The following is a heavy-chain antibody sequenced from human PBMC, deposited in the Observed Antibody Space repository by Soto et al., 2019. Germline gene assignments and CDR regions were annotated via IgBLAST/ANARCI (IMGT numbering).Heavy chain of an antibody. V-gene: IGHV4-59*01. J-gene: IGHJ5*02. CDR3: ARAATRGKTKKNWFDP. CDR2: IYYSGST. D-gene: IGHD5-12*01. Sequence: SETLSLTCTVSGDSINPYYWSWIRQPPGKGLEWIAYIYYSGSTNYNPSLKSRVTISVDTSKNQFSLKLSSVTAADTAVYYCARAATRGKTKKNWFDPWGRGTLVTVSS. CDR1: GDSINPYY.